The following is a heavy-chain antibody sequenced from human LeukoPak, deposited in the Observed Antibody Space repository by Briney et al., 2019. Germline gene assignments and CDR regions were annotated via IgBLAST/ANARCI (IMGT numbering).Heavy chain of an antibody. CDR1: GFTFSDYY. J-gene: IGHJ4*02. CDR2: ISSRGNII. D-gene: IGHD5-18*01. CDR3: ARATAADTAMIYFDY. V-gene: IGHV3-11*01. Sequence: PGGSLRLSCAASGFTFSDYYMSWIRQAPGKGLEWVSYISSRGNIIYSADSVKGRFTISRDNAKNSLYLQINGLRAEDTAVYYCARATAADTAMIYFDYWGQGTLVTVSS.